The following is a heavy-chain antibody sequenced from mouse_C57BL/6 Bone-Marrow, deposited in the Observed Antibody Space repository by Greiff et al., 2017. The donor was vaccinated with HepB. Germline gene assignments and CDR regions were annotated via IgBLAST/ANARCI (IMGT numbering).Heavy chain of an antibody. CDR2: IYPGSGST. J-gene: IGHJ2*01. D-gene: IGHD2-2*01. V-gene: IGHV1-55*01. CDR1: GYTFTSYW. CDR3: RVVTTRGDY. Sequence: VQLQQPGAELVKPGASVKMSCKASGYTFTSYWITWVKQRPGQGLEWIGDIYPGSGSTNYNEKLKSKATLTVDTSSHTAYMQLSSLTSEDSAVYYCRVVTTRGDYWGQGTTLTVSS.